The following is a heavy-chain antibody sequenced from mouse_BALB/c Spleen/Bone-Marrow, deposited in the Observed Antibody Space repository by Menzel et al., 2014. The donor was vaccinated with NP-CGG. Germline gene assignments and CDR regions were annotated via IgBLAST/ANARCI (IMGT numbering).Heavy chain of an antibody. V-gene: IGHV5-9*02. CDR3: ARVLRVYAMDY. D-gene: IGHD2-4*01. CDR2: ISSGGSYT. CDR1: GFAFSSYD. J-gene: IGHJ4*01. Sequence: EVKPMESGGGLVKPGGSLKLSCAASGFAFSSYDMSWVRQTPEKRLEWVATISSGGSYTYYPDSVKGRFTISRDNARNTLYLQMSSLRSEDTALYYCARVLRVYAMDYWGQGTSVTVSS.